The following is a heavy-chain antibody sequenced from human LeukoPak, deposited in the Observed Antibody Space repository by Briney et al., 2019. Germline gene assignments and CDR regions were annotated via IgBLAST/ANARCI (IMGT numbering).Heavy chain of an antibody. V-gene: IGHV3-48*03. CDR3: AREGVMVWGVIISNSAFDY. CDR1: GFTFSSYE. CDR2: ISSSGSTI. D-gene: IGHD3-10*01. J-gene: IGHJ4*02. Sequence: GGSLRLSCAASGFTFSSYEMNWVRQAPGKGLEWVSYISSSGSTIYYADSVKGRFTISRDNAKNSLYLQMNSLRAEDTAVYYCAREGVMVWGVIISNSAFDYWGQGTLVTVSS.